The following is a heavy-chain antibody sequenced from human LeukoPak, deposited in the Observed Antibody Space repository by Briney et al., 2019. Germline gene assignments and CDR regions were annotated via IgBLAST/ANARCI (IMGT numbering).Heavy chain of an antibody. CDR2: IGTTDDT. CDR3: AKSRIVDHRGYFDY. CDR1: GFPFGSYP. V-gene: IGHV3-23*01. Sequence: PGGALRLSCAASGFPFGSYPMTWVRQSPVKGLEWVSTIGTTDDTYYADSVKGRFTISRDNYKDTLYLQMHSLGAEDTAIYYCAKSRIVDHRGYFDYWGQGTLVTVSS. J-gene: IGHJ4*02. D-gene: IGHD2-15*01.